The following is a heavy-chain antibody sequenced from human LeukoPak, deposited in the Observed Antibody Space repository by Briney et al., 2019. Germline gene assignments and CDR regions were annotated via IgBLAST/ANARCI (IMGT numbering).Heavy chain of an antibody. J-gene: IGHJ6*02. D-gene: IGHD7-27*01. CDR2: INKEGNEE. Sequence: GGSLRLPCAASGFTFKDYWMSWVRQAPGKGPEWVANINKEGNEEHFVDSVKGRFTVSRDNAKNSLFLQMNSLRVEDTAVYYCATYKNWVAGDVWGQGTTVSVSS. V-gene: IGHV3-7*01. CDR1: GFTFKDYW. CDR3: ATYKNWVAGDV.